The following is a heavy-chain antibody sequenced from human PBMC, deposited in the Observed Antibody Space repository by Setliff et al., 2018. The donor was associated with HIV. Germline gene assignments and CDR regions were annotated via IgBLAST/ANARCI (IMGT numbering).Heavy chain of an antibody. J-gene: IGHJ6*02. V-gene: IGHV1-2*02. Sequence: ASVKVSCKASGYTFSGYYIHWVRQAPGQGLEWMGWINSKSGDTNYAQKFQGRVTMTRDTSISTAYMELFRLRSDDTAVYYCARGRDYHGSGSYWAKDVWGQGTTGTVSS. CDR3: ARGRDYHGSGSYWAKDV. D-gene: IGHD3-10*01. CDR1: GYTFSGYY. CDR2: INSKSGDT.